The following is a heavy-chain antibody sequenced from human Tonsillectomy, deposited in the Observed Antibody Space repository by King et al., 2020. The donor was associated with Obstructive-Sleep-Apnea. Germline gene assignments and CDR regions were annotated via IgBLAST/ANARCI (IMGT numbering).Heavy chain of an antibody. Sequence: VQLVESGGGLVQPGGSLRLSCAASGFTFSSYWMHWVRQAPGKGLMWVSRIDTYGSRTAYAASVKGRFTISRDNAQNTLYLQMNSLRAEDTAVYYCARWYYYGSGRDAFDIWGQGTMVTVSS. J-gene: IGHJ3*02. D-gene: IGHD3-10*01. V-gene: IGHV3-74*01. CDR2: IDTYGSRT. CDR3: ARWYYYGSGRDAFDI. CDR1: GFTFSSYW.